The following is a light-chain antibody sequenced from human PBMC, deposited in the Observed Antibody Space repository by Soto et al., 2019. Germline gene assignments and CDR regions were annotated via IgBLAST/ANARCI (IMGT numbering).Light chain of an antibody. J-gene: IGKJ1*01. Sequence: EIVLTQSPGTLSLSPGERATLSCRASQSINTYLAWYQQKPGQAPRVLLYGASSRAPGIPDRFGGSGSGTNFTLTISSLEPEDFAVYYCQKRSNWPQTFGQGTKVDIK. V-gene: IGKV3-11*01. CDR2: GAS. CDR1: QSINTY. CDR3: QKRSNWPQT.